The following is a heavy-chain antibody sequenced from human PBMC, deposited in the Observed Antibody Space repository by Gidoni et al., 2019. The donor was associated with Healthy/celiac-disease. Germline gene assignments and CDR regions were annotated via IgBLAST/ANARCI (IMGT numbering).Heavy chain of an antibody. CDR1: GCTFSSYA. CDR2: ISYDGSNK. D-gene: IGHD6-19*01. V-gene: IGHV3-30*01. CDR3: ARDLTSSGFDY. Sequence: QVQLVESGGGVVQPGRSLRLSCAASGCTFSSYAMHWVRQAPGKGLEWVAVISYDGSNKYYADSVKGRFTISRDNSKNTLYLQMNSLRAEDTAVYYCARDLTSSGFDYWGQGTLVTVSS. J-gene: IGHJ4*02.